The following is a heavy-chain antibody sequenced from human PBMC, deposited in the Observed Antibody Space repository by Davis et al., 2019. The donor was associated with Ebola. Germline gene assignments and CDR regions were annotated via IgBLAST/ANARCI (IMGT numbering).Heavy chain of an antibody. V-gene: IGHV3-21*04. D-gene: IGHD2-8*01. CDR2: SSSSSSYI. J-gene: IGHJ1*01. CDR3: ANPGYCTNGVCYWYFQH. CDR1: GFTFSSYS. Sequence: PGGSLRLSCAASGFTFSSYSMNWVRQAQGKGLEWVSSSSSSSSYIYYADSVKGRFTISRDNSKNTLYLQMNSLRAEDTAVYYCANPGYCTNGVCYWYFQHWGQGTLVTVSS.